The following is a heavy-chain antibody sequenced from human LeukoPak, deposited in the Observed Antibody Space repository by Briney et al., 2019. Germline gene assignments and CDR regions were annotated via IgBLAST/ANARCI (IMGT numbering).Heavy chain of an antibody. CDR3: ASSYCCGGRCPVY. J-gene: IGHJ4*02. V-gene: IGHV3-74*01. Sequence: GGSLRPSCAASGFTFSSYWMHWVRQAPGKGLLWVSRINSDGSSTSYADSVKGRFTISRDNATNTLYLQMSNLRAEDTAVYYCASSYCCGGRCPVYWGQGTLVTVSS. CDR1: GFTFSSYW. D-gene: IGHD2-15*01. CDR2: INSDGSST.